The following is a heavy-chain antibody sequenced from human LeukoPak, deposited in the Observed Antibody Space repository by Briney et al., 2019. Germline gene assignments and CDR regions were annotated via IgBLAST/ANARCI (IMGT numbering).Heavy chain of an antibody. CDR2: ISYDGSNK. J-gene: IGHJ4*02. CDR3: AKDRLAVAGH. CDR1: GFTFSSYG. Sequence: GGSLRLSCAASGFTFSSYGMHWVRQAPGKGLEWVAVISYDGSNKYYADSVKGRFTISRDNSKNTLYLQMNSLRAEDTAVYYCAKDRLAVAGHWGQGTLVIVSS. V-gene: IGHV3-30*18. D-gene: IGHD6-19*01.